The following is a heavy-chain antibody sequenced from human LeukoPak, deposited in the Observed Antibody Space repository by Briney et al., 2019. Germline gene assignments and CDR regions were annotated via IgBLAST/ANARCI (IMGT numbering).Heavy chain of an antibody. CDR1: GYTFTDYN. CDR3: SVWFGELSH. V-gene: IGHV1-2*02. CDR2: ISPNSGGT. J-gene: IGHJ4*02. Sequence: SVKVSCKTSGYTFTDYNIHWVRQAPGQGLEWMGWISPNSGGTKYAQRFQGMVTRTRDTSISTAYMDLSSLKSDDTATYYCSVWFGELSHWGQGTLVTVSS. D-gene: IGHD3-10*01.